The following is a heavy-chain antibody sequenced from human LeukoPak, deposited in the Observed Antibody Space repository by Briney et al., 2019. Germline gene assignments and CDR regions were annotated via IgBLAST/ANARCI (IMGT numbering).Heavy chain of an antibody. V-gene: IGHV3-30*02. D-gene: IGHD5-24*01. CDR2: IRYDGSNK. CDR1: GFTFSSYG. J-gene: IGHJ6*03. Sequence: GGSLRLSCAASGFTFSSYGMHWVRQAPGKGLEWVAFIRYDGSNKYYADSVKGRFTISRDNSKNTLYLQMNSLRAEDTAVYYCARGLDGYNSNYYYYMDVWGKGTTVTVSS. CDR3: ARGLDGYNSNYYYYMDV.